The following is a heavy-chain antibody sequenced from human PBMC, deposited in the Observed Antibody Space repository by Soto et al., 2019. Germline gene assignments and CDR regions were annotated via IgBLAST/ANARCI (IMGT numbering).Heavy chain of an antibody. CDR3: ARGPDARAYYYYYGMDV. Sequence: ASVKVSCKASGYTFTSYYMQWVRQAPGQGLEWMGIINPSGGSTSYAQKFQGRVTMTRDTSTSTVYMELSSLRSEDTAVYYCARGPDARAYYYYYGMDVWGQGTTVTVSS. CDR1: GYTFTSYY. J-gene: IGHJ6*02. V-gene: IGHV1-46*01. CDR2: INPSGGST.